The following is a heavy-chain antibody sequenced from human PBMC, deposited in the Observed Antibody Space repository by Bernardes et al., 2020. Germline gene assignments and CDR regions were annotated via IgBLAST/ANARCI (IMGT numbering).Heavy chain of an antibody. CDR2: INHSGST. V-gene: IGHV4-34*01. CDR1: GGSFSGYY. Sequence: SETLSLTCAVYGGSFSGYYWSWIRQPPGKGLEWIGEINHSGSTNYNPSLKSRVTISVDTSKNQFSLKLSSVTAADTAVYYCARLGIAACPGWFDPWGQGTLVTVSS. J-gene: IGHJ5*02. CDR3: ARLGIAACPGWFDP. D-gene: IGHD6-6*01.